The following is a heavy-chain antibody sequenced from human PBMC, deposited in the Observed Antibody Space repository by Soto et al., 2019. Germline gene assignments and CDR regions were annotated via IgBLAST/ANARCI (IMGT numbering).Heavy chain of an antibody. CDR3: AKSQIGAAQYGAY. D-gene: IGHD6-13*01. CDR2: ITGSGFTT. Sequence: EVQLLESGGGLVQPGGSLRLSCAASAFTFSNYAMNWVRQAPGKGLEWVSAITGSGFTTYYADSVKGRFTISRDNSKNTLYMQMNNLRAEDTAVYYCAKSQIGAAQYGAYWGQGTLVTVSS. J-gene: IGHJ4*02. V-gene: IGHV3-23*01. CDR1: AFTFSNYA.